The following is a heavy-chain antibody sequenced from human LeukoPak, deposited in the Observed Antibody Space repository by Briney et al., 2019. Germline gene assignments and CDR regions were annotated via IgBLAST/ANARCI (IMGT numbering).Heavy chain of an antibody. D-gene: IGHD3-22*01. CDR3: AREPALYDSSGYYYFVDY. J-gene: IGHJ4*02. CDR1: GGSISSGSYC. Sequence: SETLSLTCTVSGGSISSGSYCWSWIRQPAGKGLEWIGRIYTSGSTNYNPSLKSRVTISVDTSKNQFSLKLSSVTAADTAVYYCAREPALYDSSGYYYFVDYWGQGTLVTVSS. CDR2: IYTSGST. V-gene: IGHV4-61*02.